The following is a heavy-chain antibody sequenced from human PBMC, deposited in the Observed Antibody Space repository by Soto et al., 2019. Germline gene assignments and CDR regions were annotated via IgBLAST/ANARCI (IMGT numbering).Heavy chain of an antibody. CDR2: IKPDGSEK. D-gene: IGHD1-1*01. CDR1: GFSISDYW. Sequence: LRLSCEASGFSISDYWMSWVRQAPGRGLEWVANIKPDGSEKYYVDSVKGRFTISRDNVEKSLYLQMNSLRAEDTAVYYCARLQPDTTYSYFDSLRQGAVVTVSS. V-gene: IGHV3-7*01. CDR3: ARLQPDTTYSYFDS. J-gene: IGHJ4*02.